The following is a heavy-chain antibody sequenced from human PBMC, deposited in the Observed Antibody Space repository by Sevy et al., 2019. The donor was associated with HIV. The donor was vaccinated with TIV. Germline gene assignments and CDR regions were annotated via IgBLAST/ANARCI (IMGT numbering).Heavy chain of an antibody. CDR2: ISGSGTYP. Sequence: GGSLRLSCVASGFTFSSYAMNWVRQAPGKGLEWVSAISGSGTYPYYADSVKGRFTISRDNSKNTLYLQMNSLRAEDTAVYYCAKDVRYCSGGTCYAYYYYGMDVWGQGTTVTVSS. CDR1: GFTFSSYA. CDR3: AKDVRYCSGGTCYAYYYYGMDV. V-gene: IGHV3-23*01. J-gene: IGHJ6*02. D-gene: IGHD2-15*01.